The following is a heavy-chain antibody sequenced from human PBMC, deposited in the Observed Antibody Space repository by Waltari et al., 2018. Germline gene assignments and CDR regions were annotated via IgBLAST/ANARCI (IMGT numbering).Heavy chain of an antibody. J-gene: IGHJ4*02. CDR3: ARGEITFGGVKSPCLDY. V-gene: IGHV1-69*01. CDR2: IIPIFGTA. Sequence: QVQLVQSGAEVKKPGSSVKVSCKASGGTFSSYAISWVRQAPGQGLEWMGGIIPIFGTANDAQKFQGRGTITADEATSTAYMELSSLRSEDTAVYYCARGEITFGGVKSPCLDYWGQGTLVTVSS. CDR1: GGTFSSYA. D-gene: IGHD3-16*01.